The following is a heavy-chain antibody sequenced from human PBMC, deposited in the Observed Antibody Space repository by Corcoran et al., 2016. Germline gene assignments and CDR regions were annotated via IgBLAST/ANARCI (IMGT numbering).Heavy chain of an antibody. J-gene: IGHJ4*02. CDR3: ARRYCSGGSCYFDY. CDR1: GGSIRSSSYY. CDR2: IYYSGST. V-gene: IGHV4-39*01. Sequence: QLQLQESGPGLVKPSETLSLTCTVSGGSIRSSSYYWGWIRQPPGKGLEWIGNIYYSGSTYYNSSLKSRVTISADTSKNQFSLKLSSVTAADTAVYYCARRYCSGGSCYFDYWGQGTLVTVSS. D-gene: IGHD2-15*01.